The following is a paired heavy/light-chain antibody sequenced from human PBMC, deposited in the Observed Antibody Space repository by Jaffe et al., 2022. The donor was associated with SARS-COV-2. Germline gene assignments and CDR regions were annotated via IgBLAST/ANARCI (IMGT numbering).Heavy chain of an antibody. J-gene: IGHJ4*02. Sequence: EEQLVESGGGLVKPGGSLRLSCAASGFTFSDAWMSWVRQTPGKGLEWVGRIRSKTAGGTTDYAAPVKGRFIVSRDDSKNTLYLQMNSLRTEDTAVYHCTLGGHYFGLWGQGTLVTVSS. D-gene: IGHD3-10*01. CDR1: GFTFSDAW. CDR3: TLGGHYFGL. V-gene: IGHV3-15*01. CDR2: IRSKTAGGTT.
Light chain of an antibody. CDR3: SSYPSSNTVI. CDR1: SSDIGEYNF. CDR2: DVS. Sequence: QSALTQPASVSGSPGQSITVSCTGTSSDIGEYNFVSWYQQHPGKVPKLIIYDVSERPSGVSGRFSGSKSGNTASLTISGLQAEDEADYYCSSYPSSNTVIFGGGTKLTVL. V-gene: IGLV2-14*01. J-gene: IGLJ2*01.